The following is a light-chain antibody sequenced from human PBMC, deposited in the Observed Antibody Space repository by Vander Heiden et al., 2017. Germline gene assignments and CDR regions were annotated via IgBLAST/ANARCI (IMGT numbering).Light chain of an antibody. V-gene: IGLV2-11*01. J-gene: IGLJ2*01. CDR2: DVS. CDR1: SSEVGGYNS. CDR3: CSYAGSCTFVV. Sequence: QPSLTQPPSVSGPPGQSATISCTGTSSEVGGYNSVSWNPQQPGKAPKLIMYDVSNRPSGVPDRFSGSKSGNTASLTTTGLQAEDEADYYCCSYAGSCTFVVFGGGTKLTVL.